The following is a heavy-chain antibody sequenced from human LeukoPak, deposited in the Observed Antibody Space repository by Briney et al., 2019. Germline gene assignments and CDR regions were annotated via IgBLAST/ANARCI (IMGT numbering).Heavy chain of an antibody. CDR3: ARGGASLFDY. Sequence: SETLSLTCTVSGGSISSSSYYWGWIRQPPGKGLEWIGSIYYSGSTYYNPSLKSRVTISVDTSKNQFSLKLSSVTAADTAVYYCARGGASLFDYWGQGTLVTVSS. V-gene: IGHV4-39*07. CDR1: GGSISSSSYY. J-gene: IGHJ4*02. CDR2: IYYSGST.